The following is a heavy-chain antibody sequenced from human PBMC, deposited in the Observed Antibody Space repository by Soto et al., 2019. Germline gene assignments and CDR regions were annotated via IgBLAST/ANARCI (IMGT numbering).Heavy chain of an antibody. CDR2: VDHSGNT. D-gene: IGHD3-22*01. Sequence: SETLSLTCAVYGGSFRGYYWTWIRQPPGKGLEWIGEVDHSGNTRLNASLQSRVTVSLDTSKNHFSLNLISLTAADTAVYYCSRVLYYYDKIGNSGIWGQGTQVTVSS. J-gene: IGHJ4*02. V-gene: IGHV4-34*01. CDR3: SRVLYYYDKIGNSGI. CDR1: GGSFRGYY.